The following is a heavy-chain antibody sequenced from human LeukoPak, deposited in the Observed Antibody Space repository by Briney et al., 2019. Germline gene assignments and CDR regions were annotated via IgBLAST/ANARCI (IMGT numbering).Heavy chain of an antibody. CDR3: VREGLYSGYEWY. D-gene: IGHD5-12*01. J-gene: IGHJ4*02. CDR2: IKQDGSEK. CDR1: GFTFNKYA. Sequence: PGGSLRLSCAASGFTFNKYAMNWVRQAPEKGPEWVANIKQDGSEKYYVDSVKGRFTISRDNAKNSLYLQMNSLTVEDTAVYYCVREGLYSGYEWYWGQGTLVTVSS. V-gene: IGHV3-7*01.